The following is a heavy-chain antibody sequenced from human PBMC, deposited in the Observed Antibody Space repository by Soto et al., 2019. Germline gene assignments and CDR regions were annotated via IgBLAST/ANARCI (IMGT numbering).Heavy chain of an antibody. CDR1: GFTFSSYW. CDR2: IKQDGSEK. V-gene: IGHV3-7*03. Sequence: EVQLVESGGGLVQPGGSLRLSCAASGFTFSSYWMSWVRQAPGKGLEWVANIKQDGSEKYYVDYVKGRFTISRDNAKNSLYLQMNSLRAEDTAVYYCARSPITIFGVAAGYGMDVWGQGTTVTVSS. D-gene: IGHD3-3*01. J-gene: IGHJ6*02. CDR3: ARSPITIFGVAAGYGMDV.